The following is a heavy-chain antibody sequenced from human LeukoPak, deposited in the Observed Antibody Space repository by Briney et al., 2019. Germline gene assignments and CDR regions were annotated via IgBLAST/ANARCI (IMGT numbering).Heavy chain of an antibody. D-gene: IGHD2-2*01. J-gene: IGHJ6*03. CDR3: ARGGSPIYYYYIDV. Sequence: ASVKVSCKASGYTFSGYYIHWVRQAPGQGLEWMGWINPNSGGTNYAQNFQGRVTMTRDTSISTAYMELSRLRSDDTAVYYCARGGSPIYYYYIDVWGKGTTVTISS. CDR2: INPNSGGT. V-gene: IGHV1-2*02. CDR1: GYTFSGYY.